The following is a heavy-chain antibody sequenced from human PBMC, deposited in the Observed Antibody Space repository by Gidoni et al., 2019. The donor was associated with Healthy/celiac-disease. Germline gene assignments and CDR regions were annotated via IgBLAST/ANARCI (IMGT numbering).Heavy chain of an antibody. V-gene: IGHV3-7*01. D-gene: IGHD3-3*01. Sequence: EVQLVESGGGLVQPGGSLRLSCAASGFTFITYSLSWVRKAPGKGLEWVANIKQDGSGKYYLDAGKCRFTISRDNAKNSLYLQMNSLRAEDTAVYYCAREWSYYDFWSGYSGRYFDYWGQGTLGTLSS. J-gene: IGHJ4*02. CDR2: IKQDGSGK. CDR1: GFTFITYS. CDR3: AREWSYYDFWSGYSGRYFDY.